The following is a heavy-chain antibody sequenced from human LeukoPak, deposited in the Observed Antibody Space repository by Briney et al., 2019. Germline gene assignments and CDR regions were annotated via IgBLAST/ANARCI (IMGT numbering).Heavy chain of an antibody. CDR3: ARGEWFSAPCFDY. J-gene: IGHJ4*02. D-gene: IGHD3-3*01. V-gene: IGHV4-30-4*08. Sequence: SETLSLTCTVSGGSISSGDYYWSWIRQPPGKGLEWIGYIYYSGSTYYNPSLKSRVTISVDTSKNQFSLKLSSVTAADTAVYYCARGEWFSAPCFDYWGQGTLVTVSS. CDR1: GGSISSGDYY. CDR2: IYYSGST.